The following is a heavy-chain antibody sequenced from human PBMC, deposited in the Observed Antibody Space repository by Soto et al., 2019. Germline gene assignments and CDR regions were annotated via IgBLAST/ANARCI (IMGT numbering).Heavy chain of an antibody. D-gene: IGHD5-12*01. Sequence: GASVKVSCKASGGTFSSYTISWVRQAPGQGLEWMGRIIPILGIANYAQKFQGRVTITADKSTSTAYMELSSLRSEDTAVYYCARDGAYSGYDVIDYWGQGTLVTVSS. J-gene: IGHJ4*02. CDR1: GGTFSSYT. CDR3: ARDGAYSGYDVIDY. V-gene: IGHV1-69*04. CDR2: IIPILGIA.